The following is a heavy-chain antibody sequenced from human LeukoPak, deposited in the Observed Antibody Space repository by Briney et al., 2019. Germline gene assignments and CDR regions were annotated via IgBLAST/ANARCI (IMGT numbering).Heavy chain of an antibody. CDR1: GGSFSGYY. Sequence: SETLSLTCAVCGGSFSGYYWSWIRQPPGKGLEWIGEINHSGSTNYNPSLKSRVTISVDTSKNQFSLKLSSVTAADTAVYYCARGHSSGYPDYWGQGTLVTVSS. D-gene: IGHD3-22*01. CDR3: ARGHSSGYPDY. J-gene: IGHJ4*02. V-gene: IGHV4-34*01. CDR2: INHSGST.